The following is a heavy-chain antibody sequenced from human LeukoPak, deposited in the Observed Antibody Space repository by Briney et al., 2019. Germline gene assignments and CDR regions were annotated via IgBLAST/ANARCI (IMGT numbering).Heavy chain of an antibody. CDR3: ARDRRVPTAIDY. CDR2: ISPNSGGT. D-gene: IGHD2-21*02. CDR1: GYTFTGYY. J-gene: IGHJ4*02. V-gene: IGHV1-2*02. Sequence: ASVKVSCKASGYTFTGYYMHWVRQAPGQGLEWVGWISPNSGGTNYAQKFQGRVTMTRDTSISTAYMELSRLRSDDTAVYYCARDRRVPTAIDYWGQGTLVTVSS.